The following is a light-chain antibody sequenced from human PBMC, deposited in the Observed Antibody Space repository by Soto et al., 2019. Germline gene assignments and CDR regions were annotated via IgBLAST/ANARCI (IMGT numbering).Light chain of an antibody. V-gene: IGLV2-14*01. CDR2: EVN. Sequence: QSALTQPASVSASPGQSITISCTGTSSDVGGYKFVSWYQHHPGKAPKLMIYEVNNRPSGVSNRFSGSKSGNTASLTISGLQPEDEADYYCLSYTSDNTRVFGGGTTLTVL. J-gene: IGLJ3*02. CDR1: SSDVGGYKF. CDR3: LSYTSDNTRV.